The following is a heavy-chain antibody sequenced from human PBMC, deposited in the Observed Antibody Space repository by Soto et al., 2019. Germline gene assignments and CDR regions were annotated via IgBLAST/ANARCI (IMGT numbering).Heavy chain of an antibody. J-gene: IGHJ4*02. Sequence: GGSLRLSFAASGFTFSSYAMSWVRQAPGKGLEWVSAISGSGGSTYYADSVKGRFTISRDNSKNTLYLQMNSLRAEDPAVYYCEKDSYYYGSGSYVRGVFDYWGQGTLVTVSS. CDR1: GFTFSSYA. CDR3: EKDSYYYGSGSYVRGVFDY. CDR2: ISGSGGST. D-gene: IGHD3-10*01. V-gene: IGHV3-23*01.